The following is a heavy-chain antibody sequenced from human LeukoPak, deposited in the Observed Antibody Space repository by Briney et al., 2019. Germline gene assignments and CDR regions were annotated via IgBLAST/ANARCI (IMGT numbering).Heavy chain of an antibody. J-gene: IGHJ4*02. CDR2: INPNSGGT. CDR3: ATLFDIIGGPDY. V-gene: IGHV1-2*02. CDR1: GYTFTGYY. Sequence: GASVKVSCKASGYTFTGYYMDWVRQAPGQGLEWMGWINPNSGGTNYAQKFQGRVTMTRDTSISTAYMELSRLRSDDTAVYYCATLFDIIGGPDYWGQGTLVTVSS. D-gene: IGHD3-9*01.